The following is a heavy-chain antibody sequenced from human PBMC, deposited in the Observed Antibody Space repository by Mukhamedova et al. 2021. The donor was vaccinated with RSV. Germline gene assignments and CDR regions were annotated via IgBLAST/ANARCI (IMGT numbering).Heavy chain of an antibody. J-gene: IGHJ3*02. CDR3: ARGGIDDSSGEDAFDI. V-gene: IGHV1-69*01. D-gene: IGHD3-22*01. CDR2: IPIFGTA. Sequence: IPIFGTANYAQKFQGRVTITADESTSTAYMELSSLRSEDTAVYYGARGGIDDSSGEDAFDIWGQGTMVTVSS.